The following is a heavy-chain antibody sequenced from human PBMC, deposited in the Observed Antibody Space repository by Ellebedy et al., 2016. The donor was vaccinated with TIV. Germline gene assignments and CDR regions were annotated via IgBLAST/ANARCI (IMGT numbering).Heavy chain of an antibody. CDR3: ARDRGIAEYYFDY. CDR1: GFTFSSYG. CDR2: IWYDGSNK. V-gene: IGHV3-33*08. D-gene: IGHD6-13*01. J-gene: IGHJ4*02. Sequence: PGGSLRLSCAASGFTFSSYGMHWVRQAPGKGLEWVAVIWYDGSNKYYADSVKGRFTISRDNSKNTLYLQMNSLRAEDTAVYYCARDRGIAEYYFDYWGQGTLVTVSS.